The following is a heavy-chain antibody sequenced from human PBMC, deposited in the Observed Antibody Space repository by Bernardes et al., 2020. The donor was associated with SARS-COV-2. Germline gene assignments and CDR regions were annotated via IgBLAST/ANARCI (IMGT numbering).Heavy chain of an antibody. Sequence: GGSLRLSCAASGFTFSSYGMHWVRQAPGKGLEWVAVISYDGSNKYYADSVKGRFTISRDNSKNTLYLQMNSLRAEDTAVYYCAKDDYGSGSYRWFDPWGQGTLVTVSS. CDR2: ISYDGSNK. V-gene: IGHV3-30*18. J-gene: IGHJ5*02. CDR1: GFTFSSYG. CDR3: AKDDYGSGSYRWFDP. D-gene: IGHD3-10*01.